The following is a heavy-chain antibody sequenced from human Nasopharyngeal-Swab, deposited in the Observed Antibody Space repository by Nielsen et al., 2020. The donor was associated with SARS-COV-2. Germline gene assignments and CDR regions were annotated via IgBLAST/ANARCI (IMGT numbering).Heavy chain of an antibody. CDR2: LYHSGSP. CDR3: ARARDRVTIFGVVRDWFDP. D-gene: IGHD3-3*01. CDR1: GYSISSGYY. V-gene: IGHV4-38-2*02. J-gene: IGHJ5*02. Sequence: GSLRLSCTVSGYSISSGYYWGWIRQPPGKGLEWIGNLYHSGSPFYNPSLKSRVTISVDTSKNQFSLKLSSVTAADTAVYYCARARDRVTIFGVVRDWFDPWGQGTLVTVSS.